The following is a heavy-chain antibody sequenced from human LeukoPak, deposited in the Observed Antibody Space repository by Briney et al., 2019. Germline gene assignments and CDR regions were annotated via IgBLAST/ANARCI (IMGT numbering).Heavy chain of an antibody. D-gene: IGHD6-19*01. CDR3: ARVTRQWLVRVRGYFDL. CDR2: ISAYNGNT. V-gene: IGHV1-18*01. Sequence: ASVKVSCKASGYTFTSYGISWVRQAPGQGLEWMGWISAYNGNTNYAQKLQGRVTMTTNTSTSTAYMELRSLRSDDTAVYCCARVTRQWLVRVRGYFDLWGRGTLVTVSS. J-gene: IGHJ2*01. CDR1: GYTFTSYG.